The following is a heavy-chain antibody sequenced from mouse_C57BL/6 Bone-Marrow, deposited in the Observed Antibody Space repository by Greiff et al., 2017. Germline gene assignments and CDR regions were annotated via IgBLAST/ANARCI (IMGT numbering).Heavy chain of an antibody. D-gene: IGHD1-1*01. CDR3: ARWGTTVVGYFDY. V-gene: IGHV14-3*01. CDR1: GFNIKNTC. Sequence: VQLKQSVAELVRPGASVKLSCTASGFNIKNTCMHWVKQRPEQGLEWIGRIDPANGNTNYAPKFQGKATITADTSSTPAYLQLSSMTSEDTAIYYCARWGTTVVGYFDYWGQGTTLTVSS. J-gene: IGHJ2*01. CDR2: IDPANGNT.